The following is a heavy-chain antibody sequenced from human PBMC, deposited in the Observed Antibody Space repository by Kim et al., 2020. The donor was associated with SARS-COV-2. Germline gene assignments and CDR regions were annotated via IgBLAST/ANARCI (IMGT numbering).Heavy chain of an antibody. V-gene: IGHV4-31*03. D-gene: IGHD5-12*01. J-gene: IGHJ4*02. CDR2: IYYSGST. CDR3: ARGGGRSGYDSDY. CDR1: GGSISSGGYY. Sequence: SETLSLTCTVPGGSISSGGYYWSWIRQHPGKGLEWIGYIYYSGSTYYNPSLKSRVTISVDTSKNQFSLKLSSVTAADTAVYYCARGGGRSGYDSDYWGQGTLVTVSS.